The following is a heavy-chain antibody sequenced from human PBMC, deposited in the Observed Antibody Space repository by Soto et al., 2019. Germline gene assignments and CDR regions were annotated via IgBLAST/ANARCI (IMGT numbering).Heavy chain of an antibody. Sequence: QVQLVQSGAEVKKPGASVKVSCKASGYTFTSYYMHWVRQAPGQGLEWMGIINPGGGRTSYAQKFQGRVTMTRDTSTSTIYREVSSLRSEDTDVYYCATYCSGGTCPPGPWHWGQGTMVTVSS. CDR2: INPGGGRT. J-gene: IGHJ3*01. CDR3: ATYCSGGTCPPGPWH. CDR1: GYTFTSYY. D-gene: IGHD2-15*01. V-gene: IGHV1-46*03.